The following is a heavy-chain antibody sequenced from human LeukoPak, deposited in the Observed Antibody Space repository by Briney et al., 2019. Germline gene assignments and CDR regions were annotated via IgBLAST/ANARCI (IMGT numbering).Heavy chain of an antibody. D-gene: IGHD4-23*01. CDR3: ARSFYYGGKTTFDY. V-gene: IGHV5-51*01. Sequence: GESLKISCKSSGYTFTTYWIGWVRQMPGKGLEWMGMLYPGDSDTRDSPSFQGQVTISADKSIGTAYLQWSSLKASDTAMYYCARSFYYGGKTTFDYWGQGTLVTVSS. CDR1: GYTFTTYW. CDR2: LYPGDSDT. J-gene: IGHJ4*02.